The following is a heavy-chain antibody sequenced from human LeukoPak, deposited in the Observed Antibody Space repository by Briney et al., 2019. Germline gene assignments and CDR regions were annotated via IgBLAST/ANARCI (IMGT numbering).Heavy chain of an antibody. D-gene: IGHD3-16*01. CDR2: TNWNGGST. J-gene: IGHJ4*02. CDR1: GFKFDDYG. CDR3: ARDWGSAI. Sequence: GGSLRLSRAASGFKFDDYGVSWVRQAPGKGLEWVSGTNWNGGSTGYTDSVKGRFTISRDNARNSLYLQMNSLRADDTAFCYCARDWGSAIWGQGTLVTVSS. V-gene: IGHV3-20*04.